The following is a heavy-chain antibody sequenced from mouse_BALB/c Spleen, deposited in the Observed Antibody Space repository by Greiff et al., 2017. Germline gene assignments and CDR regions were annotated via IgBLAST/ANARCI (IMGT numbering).Heavy chain of an antibody. CDR1: GFNIKDTY. J-gene: IGHJ2*01. Sequence: VQLQQSGAELVKPGASVKLSCTASGFNIKDTYMHWVKQRPEQGLEWIGRIDPANGNTKYDPKFQGKATITADTSSNTAYLQLSSLTSEDTAVYYCAISRRGYYFDYWGQGTTLTVSS. V-gene: IGHV14-3*02. CDR3: AISRRGYYFDY. D-gene: IGHD1-2*01. CDR2: IDPANGNT.